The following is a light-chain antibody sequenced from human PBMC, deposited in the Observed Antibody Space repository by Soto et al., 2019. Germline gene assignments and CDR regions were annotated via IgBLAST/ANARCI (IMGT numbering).Light chain of an antibody. CDR3: QQYTSYWT. CDR2: DAT. J-gene: IGKJ1*01. Sequence: DVQMTQSPSTLSASVGDRVTITCRASQLVNSWLAWYQQKPGRAPNLLIYDATSLESGVPSRFSGSRSGTEFTLTIRSLQPDDSATYYCQQYTSYWTFGQGTRVDSK. CDR1: QLVNSW. V-gene: IGKV1-5*01.